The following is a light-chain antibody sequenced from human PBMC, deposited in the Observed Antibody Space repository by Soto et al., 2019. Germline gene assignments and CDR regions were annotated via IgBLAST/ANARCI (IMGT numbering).Light chain of an antibody. Sequence: EIVLTQSPATLSLSPGERATLSCGASQSVSNNYLAWYLQKPGLAPRLLIYDASSRATGIPDRFSGSGSGTDFTLTISRLEPEDFAVYYCQQYGSSPTTFGQGTKLEIK. CDR1: QSVSNNY. CDR2: DAS. CDR3: QQYGSSPTT. J-gene: IGKJ2*01. V-gene: IGKV3D-20*01.